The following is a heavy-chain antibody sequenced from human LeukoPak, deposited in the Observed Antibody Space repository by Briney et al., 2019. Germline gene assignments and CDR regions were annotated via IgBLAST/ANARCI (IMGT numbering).Heavy chain of an antibody. CDR2: ISYDGSNK. J-gene: IGHJ4*02. V-gene: IGHV3-30*18. CDR3: AKDGLGYFDY. Sequence: PGGSLRLSCAASGFTFSTYGMHWVRQAPGKGLEWVAVISYDGSNKYYADSVEGRFTISRDNSKNTLYLQMNSLRAEDTAVYYCAKDGLGYFDYWGQGTLVTVSS. D-gene: IGHD6-19*01. CDR1: GFTFSTYG.